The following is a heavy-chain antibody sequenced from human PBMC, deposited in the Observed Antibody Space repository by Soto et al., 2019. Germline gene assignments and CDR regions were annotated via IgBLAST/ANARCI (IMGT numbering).Heavy chain of an antibody. D-gene: IGHD4-17*01. CDR2: ISSSSTI. Sequence: GGSLRLSCAASGFTFSSYSMNWVRQAPGKGLEWVSYISSSSTIYYADSVKGRFTISRDNAKNSLYLQMNSLRNEDTAVYYCARDHYGDYALDYWGQGTLVTVSS. CDR3: ARDHYGDYALDY. J-gene: IGHJ4*02. CDR1: GFTFSSYS. V-gene: IGHV3-48*02.